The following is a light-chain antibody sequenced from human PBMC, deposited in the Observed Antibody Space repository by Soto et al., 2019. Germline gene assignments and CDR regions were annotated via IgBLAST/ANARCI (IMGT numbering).Light chain of an antibody. J-gene: IGKJ3*01. CDR3: QQSHILPRT. CDR1: QDISNH. CDR2: DAS. V-gene: IGKV1-33*01. Sequence: DIQMTQSPSSLSASVGQRVTITCQASQDISNHLIRYQQKPGKAPKFLIYDASNLETGVPSRFSGSGSGTDFTFSISSLQPEDVATYFCQQSHILPRTFGPGTKVGIK.